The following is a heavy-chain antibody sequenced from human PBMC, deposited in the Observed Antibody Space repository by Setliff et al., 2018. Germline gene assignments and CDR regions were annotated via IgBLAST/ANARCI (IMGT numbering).Heavy chain of an antibody. CDR3: AKDRYFDASGNFYVNGAFDI. Sequence: GESLKISCEGSGFSFNNYAISWVRQLPGKRPEWVSSISGSGGRTYYADSVKGRFTVSRDNSKNTISLQMNRLQADDTALYSCAKDRYFDASGNFYVNGAFDIWGQGTVVTVSS. CDR2: ISGSGGRT. J-gene: IGHJ3*02. CDR1: GFSFNNYA. D-gene: IGHD2-21*02. V-gene: IGHV3-23*01.